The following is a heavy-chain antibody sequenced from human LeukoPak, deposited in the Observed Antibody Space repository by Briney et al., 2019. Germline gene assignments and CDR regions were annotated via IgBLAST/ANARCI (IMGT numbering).Heavy chain of an antibody. Sequence: PSETLSLTCTVSGYSISSGYYWGWIRQPPGKGLEWIGSIYHSGSTYYNPSLKSRVTISVDTSKNQFSLKLSSVTAADTAVYYCARRGRDGYNPDYYYYMDVWGKGTTVTISS. V-gene: IGHV4-38-2*02. J-gene: IGHJ6*03. CDR2: IYHSGST. CDR1: GYSISSGYY. CDR3: ARRGRDGYNPDYYYYMDV. D-gene: IGHD5-24*01.